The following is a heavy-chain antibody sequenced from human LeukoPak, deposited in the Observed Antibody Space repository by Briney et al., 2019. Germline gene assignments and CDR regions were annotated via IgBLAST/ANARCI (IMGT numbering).Heavy chain of an antibody. CDR2: MNPNSGNT. V-gene: IGHV1-8*02. Sequence: ASVKVSCKASGYTFTGYYMHWVRQAPGQGLEWMGWMNPNSGNTGYAQKFQGRVTMSRNTSISTAYMELSSLRSEDTAVYYCARAPAVGDWFDPWGQGTLVTVSS. D-gene: IGHD2-2*01. J-gene: IGHJ5*02. CDR3: ARAPAVGDWFDP. CDR1: GYTFTGYY.